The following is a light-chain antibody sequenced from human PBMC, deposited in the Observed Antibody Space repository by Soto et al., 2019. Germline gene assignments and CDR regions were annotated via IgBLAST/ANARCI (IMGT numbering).Light chain of an antibody. CDR1: QGLSSS. Sequence: DIPMTPSPSPLSVSVGERVPXXCRASQGLSSSLAWYQQRPGKAPRLLIYPASTLHSGVPARFSGSGSGTEFTLTISSLQSEDFAIYYCHHHNAWPHTVGQGTKVDIK. V-gene: IGKV1-9*01. J-gene: IGKJ2*01. CDR2: PAS. CDR3: HHHNAWPHT.